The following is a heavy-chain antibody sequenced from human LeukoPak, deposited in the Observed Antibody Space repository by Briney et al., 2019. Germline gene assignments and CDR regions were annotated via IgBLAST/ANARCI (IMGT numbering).Heavy chain of an antibody. Sequence: GGSLRLSCAGSGFTFSHYAISWVRQPPGKGLEWVSGISGSGVSTYYPDSMKGRVTVSRDNSKNTVYLQLTSLRAEDTALYYCAKDLSRTDIRSFDVWGQGTMVTVSS. J-gene: IGHJ3*01. CDR1: GFTFSHYA. V-gene: IGHV3-23*01. CDR2: ISGSGVST. D-gene: IGHD1-14*01. CDR3: AKDLSRTDIRSFDV.